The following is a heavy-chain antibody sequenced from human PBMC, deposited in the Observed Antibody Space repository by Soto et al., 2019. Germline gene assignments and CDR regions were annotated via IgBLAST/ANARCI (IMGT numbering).Heavy chain of an antibody. Sequence: GSLRLSCAASGFTFHDFTMHWVRQAPGKGLEWVSLISWDGATAYYADSVKGRFTVSRDNNKNSVYLRMNSLRPEDTALYYCVKDGPSGRWLEFYFDFWGRGTLVTVSS. CDR1: GFTFHDFT. CDR3: VKDGPSGRWLEFYFDF. CDR2: ISWDGATA. J-gene: IGHJ4*02. D-gene: IGHD5-12*01. V-gene: IGHV3-43*01.